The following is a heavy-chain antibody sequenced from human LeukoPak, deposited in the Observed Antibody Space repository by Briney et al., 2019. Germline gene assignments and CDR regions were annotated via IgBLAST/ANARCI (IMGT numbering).Heavy chain of an antibody. D-gene: IGHD3-22*01. Sequence: GGSLRLSCAASGFTFSSYAMSWVRQASGKGLEWVSGISGSGGSTYYADSVKGRFTISRDNSKNTLYLQMNSLRAEDTAVYYCAKDLHYYDSSGYYYEVYWGQGALVSVSS. CDR3: AKDLHYYDSSGYYYEVY. CDR2: ISGSGGST. CDR1: GFTFSSYA. V-gene: IGHV3-23*01. J-gene: IGHJ4*02.